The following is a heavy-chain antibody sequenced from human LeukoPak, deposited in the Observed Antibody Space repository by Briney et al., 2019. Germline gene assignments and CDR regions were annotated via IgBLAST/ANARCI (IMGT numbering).Heavy chain of an antibody. J-gene: IGHJ4*02. Sequence: PGGSLRLSCAASGFTFSSYWMRWVRQAPGKGLEWVANIKQDGSEKNYVDSVKGRFTISRDNSKNMLYLQMNSLRAEDTAVYYCAKWKYSNSGIDDYWGQGTLVTVSS. V-gene: IGHV3-7*03. CDR3: AKWKYSNSGIDDY. CDR1: GFTFSSYW. CDR2: IKQDGSEK. D-gene: IGHD6-6*01.